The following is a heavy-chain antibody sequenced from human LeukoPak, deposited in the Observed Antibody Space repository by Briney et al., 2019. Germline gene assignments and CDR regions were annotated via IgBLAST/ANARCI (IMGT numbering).Heavy chain of an antibody. CDR3: GCRSGGYYDY. Sequence: GGSLRLSCTASGFTFTSYAMSWVRQAPGKGLEWLSTISDTGDSSHYAGSVQGRFAISIDNSKNTLFLQMNSLRAEDTAVYYCGCRSGGYYDYWGQGTLVTVSS. D-gene: IGHD3-22*01. CDR1: GFTFTSYA. CDR2: ISDTGDSS. V-gene: IGHV3-23*01. J-gene: IGHJ4*02.